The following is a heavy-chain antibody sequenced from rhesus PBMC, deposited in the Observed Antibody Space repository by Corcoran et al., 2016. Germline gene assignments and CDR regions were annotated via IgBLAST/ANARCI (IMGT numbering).Heavy chain of an antibody. Sequence: QVQLEESGPGLVKRSETWSLTCAVTGYSISGYYWSWIRKAPRKGLDWLWSIPFSGSTSYNPSLKSGVTISRDTSKTQFSLKLLSVTAADTAAYYCARDPAGGSYFDYWCQRVLVTVS. CDR2: IPFSGST. CDR3: ARDPAGGSYFDY. V-gene: IGHV4-122*02. J-gene: IGHJ4*01. CDR1: GYSISGYY. D-gene: IGHD6-31*01.